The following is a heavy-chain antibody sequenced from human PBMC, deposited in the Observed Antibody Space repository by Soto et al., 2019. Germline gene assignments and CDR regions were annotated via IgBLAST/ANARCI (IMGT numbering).Heavy chain of an antibody. Sequence: QLQVVQSGVEVRRPGSSVKVSCTASGDTFKNCVISWVRQAPGQGLEWMGGIIPLFGTTEFAPRLQGRLTITTDESATTADRELSRLRSEDTAKYYCAAELGFWNFYAVWGQRPTVIVSS. D-gene: IGHD1-7*01. CDR1: GDTFKNCV. V-gene: IGHV1-69*01. J-gene: IGHJ6*01. CDR3: AAELGFWNFYAV. CDR2: IIPLFGTT.